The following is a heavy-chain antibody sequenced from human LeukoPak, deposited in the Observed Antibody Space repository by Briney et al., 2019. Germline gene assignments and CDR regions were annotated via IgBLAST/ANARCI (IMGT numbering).Heavy chain of an antibody. CDR3: ARGSITGKYYGMDV. Sequence: GGSLRLSCAASGFTFSSYGMHWVRQAPGKGLEWVAVIWYDGNNKYYADSVKGRFTISRDNSKNTLYLQMNSLRAEDTAVYYCARGSITGKYYGMDVWGQGTTVTVSS. D-gene: IGHD1-20*01. CDR1: GFTFSSYG. V-gene: IGHV3-33*01. J-gene: IGHJ6*02. CDR2: IWYDGNNK.